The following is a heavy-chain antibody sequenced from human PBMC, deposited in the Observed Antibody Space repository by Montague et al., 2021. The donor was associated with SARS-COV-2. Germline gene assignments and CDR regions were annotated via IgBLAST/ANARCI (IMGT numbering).Heavy chain of an antibody. CDR1: GDSINNSRYY. V-gene: IGHV4-39*01. Sequence: SETLSLTCSVSGDSINNSRYYWGWIRQPPGKGLEWIGSIDYSGTTYYXPSLQSRVTISVDTSKKQFSLKLSSVTAADTAVYYCARETYTSGWFQQFDYWGQGTLVTVSS. CDR2: IDYSGTT. D-gene: IGHD6-19*01. CDR3: ARETYTSGWFQQFDY. J-gene: IGHJ4*02.